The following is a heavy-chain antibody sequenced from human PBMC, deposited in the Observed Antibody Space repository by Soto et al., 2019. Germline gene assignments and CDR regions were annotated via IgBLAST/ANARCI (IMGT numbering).Heavy chain of an antibody. CDR1: GFSISNAW. J-gene: IGHJ4*02. V-gene: IGHV3-15*01. CDR3: TTDLRVLWFGDQYYFDY. D-gene: IGHD3-10*01. Sequence: GSLRLSCAASGFSISNAWMTWVRQAPGKGLEWVGRIKSKTDGGTTDYAAPVKGRFTISRDDSKNTLYLQMNSLKTEDTAVYYCTTDLRVLWFGDQYYFDYWGQGTLVTVSS. CDR2: IKSKTDGGTT.